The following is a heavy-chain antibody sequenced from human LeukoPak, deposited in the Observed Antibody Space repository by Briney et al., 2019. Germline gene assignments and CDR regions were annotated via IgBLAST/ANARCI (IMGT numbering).Heavy chain of an antibody. D-gene: IGHD3-3*01. CDR3: AKNSLAYYDFWSGLDY. CDR2: ISGSGDGT. J-gene: IGHJ4*02. Sequence: GGSLRLSCAPSGFTFSNFAMTWVRQAPGKGLEWVSSISGSGDGTYYPDSVKGRFTISRDNSKNALILQMNSQRAEYTALYYCAKNSLAYYDFWSGLDYWGQGALVSVSS. CDR1: GFTFSNFA. V-gene: IGHV3-23*01.